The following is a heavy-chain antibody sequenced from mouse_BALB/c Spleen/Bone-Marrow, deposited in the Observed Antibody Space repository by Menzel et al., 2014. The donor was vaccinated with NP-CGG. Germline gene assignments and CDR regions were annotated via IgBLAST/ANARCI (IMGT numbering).Heavy chain of an antibody. CDR2: IWRGGST. D-gene: IGHD2-4*01. Sequence: VHLVESGPSLVQPSQSLSITCTVSGFSLTSYGVHWVRQSPGKGLEWLGVIWRGGSTDYNAAFMSRLSITKDNSKSQVFLKMNSLQADDTAIYYCAKRGDYDWFAYWGQGTLVTVSA. CDR3: AKRGDYDWFAY. V-gene: IGHV2-5-1*01. CDR1: GFSLTSYG. J-gene: IGHJ3*01.